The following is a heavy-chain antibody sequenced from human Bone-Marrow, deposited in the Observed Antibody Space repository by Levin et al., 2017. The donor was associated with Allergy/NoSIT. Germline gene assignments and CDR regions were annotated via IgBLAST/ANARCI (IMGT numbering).Heavy chain of an antibody. CDR2: IYPGDSDV. Sequence: RASVKVSCQGFGFDFSKYWIAWVRQMPGKDLEWMGDIYPGDSDVRYSPSFQGQVTISADSSISTVYLHWNSLKAADTAIYYCARPQWELTDYYGLDVWGQGTTVTVSS. CDR3: ARPQWELTDYYGLDV. D-gene: IGHD4-23*01. V-gene: IGHV5-51*01. J-gene: IGHJ6*02. CDR1: GFDFSKYW.